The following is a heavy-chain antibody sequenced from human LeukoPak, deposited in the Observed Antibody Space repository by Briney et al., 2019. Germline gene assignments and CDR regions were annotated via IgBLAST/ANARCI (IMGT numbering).Heavy chain of an antibody. J-gene: IGHJ4*02. CDR3: AKEVAVAGTVDY. V-gene: IGHV3-23*01. CDR1: GFTFSSYA. Sequence: GGSLRLSCAASGFTFSSYAMSWVRQAPGKGLEWVSAISASGYSTYYADSVKGRFTISRDNSKNTLYLQMNSLRAEDTAVYYCAKEVAVAGTVDYWGQGTLVTVSS. D-gene: IGHD6-19*01. CDR2: ISASGYST.